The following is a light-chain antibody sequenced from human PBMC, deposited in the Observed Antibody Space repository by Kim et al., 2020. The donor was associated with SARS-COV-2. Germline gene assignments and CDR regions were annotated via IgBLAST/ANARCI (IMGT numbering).Light chain of an antibody. CDR1: SLRSFY. J-gene: IGLJ3*02. V-gene: IGLV3-19*01. CDR3: NSRDSSGNHVL. CDR2: GDK. Sequence: ALGQTVRITCQGDSLRSFYASWFQQKSGQAPILVMYGDKNRPSGIPDRFSGSGSGNTASLTITGAQAEDEADYYCNSRDSSGNHVLFGGGTQLTVL.